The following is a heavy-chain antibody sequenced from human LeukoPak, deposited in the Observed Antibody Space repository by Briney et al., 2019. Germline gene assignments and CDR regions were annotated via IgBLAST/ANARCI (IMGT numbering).Heavy chain of an antibody. J-gene: IGHJ4*02. CDR1: GGSFSGYY. CDR2: INHSGST. Sequence: SETLSLTCAVYGGSFSGYYWSWIRQPPGKGLEWIGEINHSGSTNYNPSLKSRVTISVDTSKNQFSLKLSSVTAADTAVYYCARNSDSSSSFKFDYWGQGTLVTVSS. D-gene: IGHD6-6*01. CDR3: ARNSDSSSSFKFDY. V-gene: IGHV4-34*01.